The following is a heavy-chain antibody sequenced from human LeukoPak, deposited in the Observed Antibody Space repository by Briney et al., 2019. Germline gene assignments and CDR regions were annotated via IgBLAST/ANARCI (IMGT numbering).Heavy chain of an antibody. CDR2: MNPNSGNT. V-gene: IGHV1-8*02. Sequence: ASMKVSCKASGYTFTGYYMHWVRQATGQGLEWMGWMNPNSGNTGYAQKFQGRVTMTRNTSISTAYMELSSLRSEDTAVYYCASGSYRWGIWWGQGTLVTVSS. J-gene: IGHJ4*02. CDR1: GYTFTGYY. CDR3: ASGSYRWGIW. D-gene: IGHD1-26*01.